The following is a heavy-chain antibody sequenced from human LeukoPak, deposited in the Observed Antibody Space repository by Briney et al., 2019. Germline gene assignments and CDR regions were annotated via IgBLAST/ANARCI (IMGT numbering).Heavy chain of an antibody. D-gene: IGHD6-19*01. J-gene: IGHJ4*02. CDR2: ISSTSTST. Sequence: GGSLRLSCAASGFTYTDYYMSWIRQAPGKGLEWLSYISSTSTSTTYADSVKGRFTISRDNATNSLYLQMNSLRAEDTAVYYCARGQYSFDSWGQGTLVTVSS. V-gene: IGHV3-11*06. CDR3: ARGQYSFDS. CDR1: GFTYTDYY.